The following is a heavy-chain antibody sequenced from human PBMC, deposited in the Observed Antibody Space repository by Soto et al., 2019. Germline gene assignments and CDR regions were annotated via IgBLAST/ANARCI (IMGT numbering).Heavy chain of an antibody. J-gene: IGHJ5*02. CDR1: GGSISSYY. Sequence: PSETLSLTCTVSGGSISSYYWSWIRQPPGKGLEWIGYIYYSGSTNYNPSLKSRVTISVDTSKNQFSLKLSSVTAADTAVYYCARDRSSVLRYFDWLPNNWFDPWGQGTLVTVS. V-gene: IGHV4-59*01. CDR2: IYYSGST. D-gene: IGHD3-9*01. CDR3: ARDRSSVLRYFDWLPNNWFDP.